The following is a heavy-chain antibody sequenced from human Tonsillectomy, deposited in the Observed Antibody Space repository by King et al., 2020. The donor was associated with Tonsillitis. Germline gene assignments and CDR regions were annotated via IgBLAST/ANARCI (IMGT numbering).Heavy chain of an antibody. J-gene: IGHJ1*01. D-gene: IGHD1-26*01. CDR2: INNDGIIT. V-gene: IGHV3-74*01. CDR1: GFTFSNYW. CDR3: ARSPVVGATDLQYFHH. Sequence: EVQLVESGGGLVQPGGSLRLSCAASGFTFSNYWMHWVRQAPGKGLVWVSHINNDGIITNYADSVKGRFTISRDNAKNTLYLQVNSLRAEDTAVYYCARSPVVGATDLQYFHHWGQGTLVTVSS.